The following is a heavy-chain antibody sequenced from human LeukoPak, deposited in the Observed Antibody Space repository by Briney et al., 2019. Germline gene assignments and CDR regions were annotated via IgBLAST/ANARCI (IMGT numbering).Heavy chain of an antibody. V-gene: IGHV3-30*18. CDR2: ISYDGSNK. D-gene: IGHD1/OR15-1a*01. J-gene: IGHJ4*02. Sequence: GGSLRLSCAASGFTFSSYSMNWVRQAPGKGLEWVAVISYDGSNKYYADSVKGRFTISRDNSKNTLYLQMNSLRAEDTAVYYCAKPWDNARPFDYWGQGTLVTVSS. CDR1: GFTFSSYS. CDR3: AKPWDNARPFDY.